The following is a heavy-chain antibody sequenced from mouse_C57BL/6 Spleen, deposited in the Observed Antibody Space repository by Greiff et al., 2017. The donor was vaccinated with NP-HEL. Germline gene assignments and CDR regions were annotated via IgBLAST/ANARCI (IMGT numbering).Heavy chain of an antibody. Sequence: EVKLMESGPELVKPGASVKMSCKASGYTFTDYNMHWVKQSHGKSLEWIGYINPNNGGTSYNQKFKGKATLTVNKSSSTAYMELRSLTSEDSAVYYCARLGGSSYRYAMDYWGQGTSVTVSS. CDR2: INPNNGGT. V-gene: IGHV1-22*01. J-gene: IGHJ4*01. D-gene: IGHD1-1*01. CDR3: ARLGGSSYRYAMDY. CDR1: GYTFTDYN.